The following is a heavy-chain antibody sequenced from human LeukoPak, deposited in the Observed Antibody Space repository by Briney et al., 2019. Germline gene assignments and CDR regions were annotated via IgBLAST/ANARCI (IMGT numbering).Heavy chain of an antibody. CDR2: IYHSGST. CDR3: ATRSGSFLPFDY. CDR1: GASISSSNW. Sequence: PSETLSLTCAVSGASISSSNWWSWVRQPPGKGLEWIGEIYHSGSTNYNPSLKSRVTISVDTSKNQFSLKLSSVTAADTAVYYCATRSGSFLPFDYWGQGTLVTVSS. J-gene: IGHJ4*02. D-gene: IGHD3-10*01. V-gene: IGHV4-4*02.